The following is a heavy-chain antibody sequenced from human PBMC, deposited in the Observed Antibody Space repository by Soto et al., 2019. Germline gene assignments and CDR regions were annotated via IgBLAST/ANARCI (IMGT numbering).Heavy chain of an antibody. J-gene: IGHJ3*02. V-gene: IGHV4-59*12. CDR1: GGSISSYY. D-gene: IGHD3-10*01. Sequence: SETLSLTCAVSGGSISSYYWSWIRQPPGKGLEWIGYIYYSGSTNYNPSLKSRVTISVDTSKNQFSLKLSSVTAADTAVYYCASLHYYGSGSYYKEDAFDIWGQGTMVTVSS. CDR3: ASLHYYGSGSYYKEDAFDI. CDR2: IYYSGST.